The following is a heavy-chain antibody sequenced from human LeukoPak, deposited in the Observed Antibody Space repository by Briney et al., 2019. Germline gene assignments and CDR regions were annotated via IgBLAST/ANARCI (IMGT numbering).Heavy chain of an antibody. D-gene: IGHD4-17*01. Sequence: PSETLSLTCTVSGGSISSSSYYWGWIRQPPGTGLEWIGSIYYSGNTYYSPSLKSRVTISVDTSKNQFSLELNSVTAADTAVYYCARHATVTSFTFAHWGQGTLVTVSS. CDR1: GGSISSSSYY. J-gene: IGHJ4*02. V-gene: IGHV4-39*01. CDR3: ARHATVTSFTFAH. CDR2: IYYSGNT.